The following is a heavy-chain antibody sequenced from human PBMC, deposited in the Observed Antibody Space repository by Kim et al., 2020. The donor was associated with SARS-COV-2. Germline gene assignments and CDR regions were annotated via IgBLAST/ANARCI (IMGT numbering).Heavy chain of an antibody. CDR2: IYPGDSDT. CDR3: ARPSWNYVGGYYYYGMDV. Sequence: GESLKISCKGSGYSFTSYWIGWVRQMPGKGLEWMGIIYPGDSDTRYSPSFQGQVTISADKSISTAYLQWSSLKASDTAMYYCARPSWNYVGGYYYYGMDVWGQGTTVTVSS. D-gene: IGHD1-7*01. V-gene: IGHV5-51*01. CDR1: GYSFTSYW. J-gene: IGHJ6*02.